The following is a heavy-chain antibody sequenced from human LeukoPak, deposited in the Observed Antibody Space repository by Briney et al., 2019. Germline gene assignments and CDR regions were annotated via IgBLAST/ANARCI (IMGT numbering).Heavy chain of an antibody. CDR1: GFTVISYY. CDR3: ARRVDNSLDY. V-gene: IGHV3-66*04. D-gene: IGHD4-23*01. J-gene: IGHJ4*02. Sequence: GWSLRLSCAVSGFTVISYYMTWVRQTPGKGLEWVSLFYSGGGTSYADSVKDRFTVSRDTSKNTVSLLMNSLRAEDTVVYYCARRVDNSLDYWAREPWSPSPQ. CDR2: FYSGGGT.